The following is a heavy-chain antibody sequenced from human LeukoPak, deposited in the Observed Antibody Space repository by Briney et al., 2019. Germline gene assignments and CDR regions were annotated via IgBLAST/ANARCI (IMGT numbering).Heavy chain of an antibody. J-gene: IGHJ6*03. CDR2: MYYSGST. D-gene: IGHD2-15*01. CDR3: ARSYSYYYYYMDV. CDR1: GGSISSYY. Sequence: SETLSLTCTVSGGSISSYYWSWIRQPPGKGLEWIGYMYYSGSTNYNPSLKSRVTISVDTSKNQFSLKLSSVTAADTAVYYCARSYSYYYYYMDVWGKGTTVTISS. V-gene: IGHV4-59*01.